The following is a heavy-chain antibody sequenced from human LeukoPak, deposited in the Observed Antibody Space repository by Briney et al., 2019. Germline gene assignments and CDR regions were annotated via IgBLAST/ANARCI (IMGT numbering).Heavy chain of an antibody. CDR3: ARQEGIWSDYYMDV. Sequence: PSETLSLTCTVSGYSISSGYYWGWIRQPPGKGLEWIGSIYHSGSTYYNPSLKSRVTISVDTSKNQFSLKLSSVTAADTAVYYCARQEGIWSDYYMDVWGKGTTVTVSS. CDR1: GYSISSGYY. CDR2: IYHSGST. D-gene: IGHD3-10*01. J-gene: IGHJ6*03. V-gene: IGHV4-38-2*02.